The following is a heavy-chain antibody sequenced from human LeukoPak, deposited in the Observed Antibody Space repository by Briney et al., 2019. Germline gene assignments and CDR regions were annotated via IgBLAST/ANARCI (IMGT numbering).Heavy chain of an antibody. CDR3: ARMRIGAIRRSDY. CDR1: GYSFTDYF. V-gene: IGHV1-2*02. D-gene: IGHD2-15*01. Sequence: ASVKVSCKTSGYSFTDYFVHWVRQAPGQGLEWMGWMKPGSGGTNYAQKFQGRVAMTRDTSTNTAYMELNSLRSDDTAVYFCARMRIGAIRRSDYWGQGTLVTVSS. J-gene: IGHJ4*02. CDR2: MKPGSGGT.